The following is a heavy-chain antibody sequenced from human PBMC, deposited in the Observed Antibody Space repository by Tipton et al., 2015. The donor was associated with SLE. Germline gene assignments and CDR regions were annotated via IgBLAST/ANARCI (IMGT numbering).Heavy chain of an antibody. Sequence: TLFLTCTVSGGSISSHYWSWIRQAPGKGLEWIGYISNSETTNYNPSLKSRVTMSVDTSKNQFSLQLSSVTVADTAVYYCARERLLWPRGNFDIWGQGIMVTVSA. CDR1: GGSISSHY. CDR3: ARERLLWPRGNFDI. D-gene: IGHD3-10*01. V-gene: IGHV4-4*08. CDR2: ISNSETT. J-gene: IGHJ3*02.